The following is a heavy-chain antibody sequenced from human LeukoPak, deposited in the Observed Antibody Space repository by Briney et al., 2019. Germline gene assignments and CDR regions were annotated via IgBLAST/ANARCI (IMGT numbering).Heavy chain of an antibody. J-gene: IGHJ6*02. D-gene: IGHD6-25*01. V-gene: IGHV3-66*01. CDR2: IYSGGST. CDR3: ARDRGIIAAPHGMDV. CDR1: GFTVSSNY. Sequence: GGSLRLSCAASGFTVSSNYMSWVRQAPGKGLEWASVIYSGGSTYYADSVKGRFTISRDNSKNTLYLQMNSLRAEDTAVYYCARDRGIIAAPHGMDVWGQGTTVTVSS.